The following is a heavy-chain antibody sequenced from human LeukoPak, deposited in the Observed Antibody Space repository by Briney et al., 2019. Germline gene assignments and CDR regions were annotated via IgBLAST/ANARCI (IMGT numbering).Heavy chain of an antibody. CDR3: ARGFGVGAKGNWFDP. D-gene: IGHD1-26*01. J-gene: IGHJ5*02. Sequence: ASVKVSCKASGYTFTGYYMHWVRQAPGQGLEWMGWINPNSGGTNYAQKFQGWVTMTRDTSISTAYMELSGLRSDDTAVYYCARGFGVGAKGNWFDPWGQGTLVTVSS. V-gene: IGHV1-2*04. CDR1: GYTFTGYY. CDR2: INPNSGGT.